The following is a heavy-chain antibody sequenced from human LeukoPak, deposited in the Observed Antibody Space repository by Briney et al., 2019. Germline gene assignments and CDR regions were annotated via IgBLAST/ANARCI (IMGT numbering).Heavy chain of an antibody. D-gene: IGHD3-22*01. J-gene: IGHJ3*02. CDR2: ISSSSSYI. Sequence: GGSLRLSCAASGFTFSSYSMNWVRQAPGKGLEWVSSISSSSSYIYYADSVKGRFTISRDNAKNSLYLQMNSLRAEDTAVYYCAKAYYYDSSGPDPNAFDIWGQGTMVTVSS. CDR1: GFTFSSYS. CDR3: AKAYYYDSSGPDPNAFDI. V-gene: IGHV3-21*01.